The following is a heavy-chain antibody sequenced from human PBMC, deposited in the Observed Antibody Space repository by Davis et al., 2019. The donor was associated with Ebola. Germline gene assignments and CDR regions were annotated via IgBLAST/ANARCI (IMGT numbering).Heavy chain of an antibody. D-gene: IGHD1-26*01. CDR3: AKHFSGSYCQDY. CDR2: ITGSGGS. V-gene: IGHV3-23*01. CDR1: GFTFSTNY. Sequence: GESLKISCAASGFTFSTNYMSWVRQASGKGLEWVATITGSGGSDHADSVRGRFTISRDNSKNTLYLQMNSLRVEDTAVYFCAKHFSGSYCQDYWGQGSLVTVSS. J-gene: IGHJ4*02.